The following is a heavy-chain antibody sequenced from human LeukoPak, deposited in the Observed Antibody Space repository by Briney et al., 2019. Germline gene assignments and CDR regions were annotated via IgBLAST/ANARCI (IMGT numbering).Heavy chain of an antibody. CDR1: GFTFSSYA. CDR2: ISYDGSNK. CDR3: AKEGYGDYEDY. J-gene: IGHJ4*02. V-gene: IGHV3-30*04. D-gene: IGHD4-17*01. Sequence: GGSLRLSCAASGFTFSSYAMHWVRQAPGKGLEWVAVISYDGSNKYYADSVKGRFTISRDNSKNTLYLQMNSLRAEDTAVYYCAKEGYGDYEDYWGQGTLVTVSS.